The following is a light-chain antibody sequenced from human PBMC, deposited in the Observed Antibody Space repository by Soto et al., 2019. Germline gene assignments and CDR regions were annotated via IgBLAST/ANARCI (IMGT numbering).Light chain of an antibody. CDR2: DDS. CDR1: NIGRKN. V-gene: IGLV3-21*02. CDR3: QVWDTVTDHWV. Sequence: SYELTQSPSLSVDPGQTASFTCGGDNIGRKNVHWYQHRPGQAPILVVYDDSDRPSGIPERFSGSNSGSAATLTISRVEAGDEADYYCQVWDTVTDHWVFGGGTKLTVL. J-gene: IGLJ3*02.